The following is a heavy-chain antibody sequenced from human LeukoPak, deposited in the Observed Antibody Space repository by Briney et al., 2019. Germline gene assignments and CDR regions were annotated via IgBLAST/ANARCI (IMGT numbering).Heavy chain of an antibody. CDR3: ASGGHSYGSAFDY. Sequence: GGSLRLSCAAAGFTVSTNYMSWVRQDPGKGLEWASVVYSGGSTYYSGSVKGRFTISRDNSKNTLYVQMDSLRAEDTAVYYCASGGHSYGSAFDYWGQGTLVTVSS. J-gene: IGHJ4*02. CDR1: GFTVSTNY. V-gene: IGHV3-66*01. CDR2: VYSGGST. D-gene: IGHD5-18*01.